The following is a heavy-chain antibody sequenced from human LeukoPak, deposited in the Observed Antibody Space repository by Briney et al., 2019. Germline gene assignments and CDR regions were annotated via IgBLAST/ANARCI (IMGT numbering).Heavy chain of an antibody. CDR2: IRYDGSNK. CDR3: AKDATIFGVVRLGYMDV. D-gene: IGHD3-3*01. CDR1: GFTFSSYG. Sequence: GGSLRLSCAASGFTFSSYGMHWVRQAPGKELEWVAFIRYDGSNKYYADSVKGRFTISRDNSKNTLYLQMNSLRAEDTAVYYCAKDATIFGVVRLGYMDVWGKGTTVTVSS. V-gene: IGHV3-30*02. J-gene: IGHJ6*03.